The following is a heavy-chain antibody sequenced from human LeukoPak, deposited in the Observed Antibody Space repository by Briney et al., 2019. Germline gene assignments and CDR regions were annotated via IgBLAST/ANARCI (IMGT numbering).Heavy chain of an antibody. CDR2: INPNSGDT. CDR1: GYTFTGYY. J-gene: IGHJ6*03. Sequence: GASVKVSCKASGYTFTGYYMHWMRQGPGQGLEWMGWINPNSGDTNYAQKFQGRVTMTRDTSINIAYMELSRLRSDDTAVYYCARGVTGIYYYYYMDIWGKGTTVTVSS. D-gene: IGHD3-10*01. V-gene: IGHV1-2*02. CDR3: ARGVTGIYYYYYMDI.